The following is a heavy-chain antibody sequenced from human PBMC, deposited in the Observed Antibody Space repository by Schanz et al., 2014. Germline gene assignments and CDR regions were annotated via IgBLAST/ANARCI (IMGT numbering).Heavy chain of an antibody. D-gene: IGHD2-2*01. CDR1: GFTFSTDS. CDR2: IKGDSSEK. J-gene: IGHJ4*02. V-gene: IGHV3-7*01. Sequence: EVQLVESGGGLVQPGGSLRLSCAASGFTFSTDSMNWVRQAPGKGLEWVANIKGDSSEKNYVDSVKGRFTLSRDNAKNSLYLQMNSLRAEDTAVYYCERFQSPHQPFDYWGQGTLVTVSS. CDR3: ERFQSPHQPFDY.